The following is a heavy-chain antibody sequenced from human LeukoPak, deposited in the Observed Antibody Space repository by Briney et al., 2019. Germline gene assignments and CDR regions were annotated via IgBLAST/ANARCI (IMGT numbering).Heavy chain of an antibody. D-gene: IGHD5-12*01. CDR1: GFTFSSYS. CDR2: ISSSSSYI. CDR3: ARDGKIVAGPFDY. V-gene: IGHV3-21*01. Sequence: GGSLRLSCAASGFTFSSYSMNWVRQAPGKGLEWVSSISSSSSYIYYADSVKGRFTISRDNAKNSLYLQMNSLRAEDTAVYYCARDGKIVAGPFDYWGQGTLVTVSS. J-gene: IGHJ4*02.